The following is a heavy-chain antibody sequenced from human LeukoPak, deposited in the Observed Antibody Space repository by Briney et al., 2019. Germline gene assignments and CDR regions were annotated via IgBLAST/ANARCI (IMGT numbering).Heavy chain of an antibody. Sequence: SETLSLTCTVSGGSISSYYWSWIRQPPGKGLEWIGYIYYSGSTNYNPSLKSRVTMSVDTSKNQFSLKLSSVTAADTAVYYCARQGGYDFWSGYYAHDAFDIWGQGTMVTVSS. CDR1: GGSISSYY. J-gene: IGHJ3*02. CDR2: IYYSGST. V-gene: IGHV4-59*08. CDR3: ARQGGYDFWSGYYAHDAFDI. D-gene: IGHD3-3*01.